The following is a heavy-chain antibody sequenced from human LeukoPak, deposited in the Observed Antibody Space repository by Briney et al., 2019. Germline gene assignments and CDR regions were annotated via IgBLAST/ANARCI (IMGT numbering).Heavy chain of an antibody. V-gene: IGHV4-59*01. Sequence: PSETLSLTCSVSSGSISPYYWRWIRQTPGKGLEWIGFIYYSGNTNYNPSLKSRATILLDTSKNQFSLKLSSVTAADTAVYYCATQPAGPASWFDPWGQGTLVTVSP. D-gene: IGHD6-13*01. J-gene: IGHJ5*02. CDR1: SGSISPYY. CDR3: ATQPAGPASWFDP. CDR2: IYYSGNT.